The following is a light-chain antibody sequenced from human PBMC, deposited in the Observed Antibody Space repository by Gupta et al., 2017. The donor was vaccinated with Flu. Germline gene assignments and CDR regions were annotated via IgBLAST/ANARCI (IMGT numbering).Light chain of an antibody. J-gene: IGKJ1*01. CDR3: QQDGISFRT. CDR2: GAS. CDR1: QSVNNNL. Sequence: GTPSVSPGERATLCWRASQSVNNNLVNWDQQKPGQAPRRLIEGASSRATGVPDRFSGSGSGTDFTLTIRRLEPEDCAVYYCQQDGISFRTFGQGTKVEIK. V-gene: IGKV3-20*01.